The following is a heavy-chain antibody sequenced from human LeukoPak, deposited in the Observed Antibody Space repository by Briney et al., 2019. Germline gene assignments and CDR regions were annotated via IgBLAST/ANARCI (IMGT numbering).Heavy chain of an antibody. V-gene: IGHV4-4*09. Sequence: SETLSLTCSVSGDSISNHWWSWIRQSPGKGLEWIGYVHVSGATDYNPSVKSRVAISVDTSKNQFSLKLNSVTAADTAHHYCWSRGSISWYWYFDVWGRGIFVTVSS. CDR2: VHVSGAT. J-gene: IGHJ2*01. D-gene: IGHD6-13*01. CDR3: WSRGSISWYWYFDV. CDR1: GDSISNHW.